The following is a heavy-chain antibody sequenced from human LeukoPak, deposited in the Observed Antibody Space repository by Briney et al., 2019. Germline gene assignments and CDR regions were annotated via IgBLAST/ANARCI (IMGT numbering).Heavy chain of an antibody. J-gene: IGHJ4*02. D-gene: IGHD2-2*01. Sequence: GGSLRLSCAASGFTFSSYEMNWVRQAPGKGLEWVSYISSSGSTIYYADSVKGRFTISRDNAKNSLYLQMNSLRAEDTAVYYCARDSSNSWYSPIDYWGQGTLVTVSS. CDR2: ISSSGSTI. CDR3: ARDSSNSWYSPIDY. CDR1: GFTFSSYE. V-gene: IGHV3-48*03.